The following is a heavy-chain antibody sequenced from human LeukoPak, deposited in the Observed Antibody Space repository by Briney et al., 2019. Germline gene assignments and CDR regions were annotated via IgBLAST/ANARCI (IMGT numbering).Heavy chain of an antibody. V-gene: IGHV3-30*18. CDR3: AKDRSRGSGWYDEYFQH. J-gene: IGHJ1*01. CDR2: ISYDGSNK. CDR1: GFTFSSYG. D-gene: IGHD6-19*01. Sequence: GGSLRLSCAASGFTFSSYGMHWVRQAPGKGLEWVAVISYDGSNKYYADSVKGRFTISRDNSKNTLYQQMNSLRAEDTAVYYCAKDRSRGSGWYDEYFQHWGQGTLVTVSS.